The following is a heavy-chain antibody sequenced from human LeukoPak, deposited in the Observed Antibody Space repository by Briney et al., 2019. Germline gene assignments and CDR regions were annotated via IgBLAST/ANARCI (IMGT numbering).Heavy chain of an antibody. V-gene: IGHV3-11*06. D-gene: IGHD1-14*01. CDR1: GFTFSDYY. J-gene: IGHJ4*02. CDR2: ISGSSYT. Sequence: GGSLRLSCAASGFTFSDYYMSWIRQAPGKGLEWVSYISGSSYTNYADSVKGRFTISRDNAKNSLYPQMSSLRAEDTAVYYCASYRFGTDYWGQGTLVTVSS. CDR3: ASYRFGTDY.